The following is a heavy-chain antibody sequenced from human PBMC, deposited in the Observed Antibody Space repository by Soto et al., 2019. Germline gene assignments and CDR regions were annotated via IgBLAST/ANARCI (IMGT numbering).Heavy chain of an antibody. V-gene: IGHV1-18*01. CDR3: ARELRYCSGGSCYWESAFDI. D-gene: IGHD2-15*01. Sequence: GLEWMGWISAYNGNTNYAQKLQGRVTMTTDTSTSTAYMELRSLRSDDTAVYYCARELRYCSGGSCYWESAFDIWGQGTMVPVSS. CDR2: ISAYNGNT. J-gene: IGHJ3*02.